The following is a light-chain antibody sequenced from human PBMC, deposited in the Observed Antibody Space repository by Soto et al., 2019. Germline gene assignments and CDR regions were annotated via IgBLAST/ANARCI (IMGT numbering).Light chain of an antibody. CDR2: EAN. Sequence: QSALTQPASVSGSPGQWITISCTGSSGDVGAYDYVSWYQQHPGKAPKLIIYEANNRPSGVSNRFSGSKSGNTASLTISGLQVEDDADYYCSSYTASSTVVFGGGTKLTVL. V-gene: IGLV2-14*01. CDR3: SSYTASSTVV. CDR1: SGDVGAYDY. J-gene: IGLJ2*01.